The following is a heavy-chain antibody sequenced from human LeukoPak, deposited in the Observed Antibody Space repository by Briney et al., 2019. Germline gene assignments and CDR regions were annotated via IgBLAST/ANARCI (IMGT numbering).Heavy chain of an antibody. CDR1: GFTFSTYA. D-gene: IGHD2-2*01. CDR3: AKGPLVPSATYFFDY. Sequence: GGSLRLSCAASGFTFSTYAMGWVRQAPGKGLEWVSAISGSGGSTYYANSVKGRFTVSRDNSRNTLYLQMNSLTAEDTAVYYCAKGPLVPSATYFFDYWGQGTLVVVSS. V-gene: IGHV3-23*01. J-gene: IGHJ4*02. CDR2: ISGSGGST.